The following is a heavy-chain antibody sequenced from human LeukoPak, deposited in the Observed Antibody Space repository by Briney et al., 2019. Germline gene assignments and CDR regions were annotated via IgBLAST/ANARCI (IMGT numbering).Heavy chain of an antibody. V-gene: IGHV3-21*01. CDR1: GFTFSIYT. CDR3: ARDGYQVPTTFGTFDP. Sequence: GGSLRLSCEASGFTFSIYTMNWVRRAPGKGLEWVSVISAGSRHIYYADSVRGRFTISRDDAKNSLYLQMNSLRAEDTAIYYCARDGYQVPTTFGTFDPWGQGTLVTVSS. D-gene: IGHD3-3*01. CDR2: ISAGSRHI. J-gene: IGHJ5*02.